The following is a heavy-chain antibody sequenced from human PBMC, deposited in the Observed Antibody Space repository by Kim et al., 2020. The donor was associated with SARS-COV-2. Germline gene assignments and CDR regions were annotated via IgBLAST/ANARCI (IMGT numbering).Heavy chain of an antibody. CDR3: ASPRNPVEGVLRYFDWNLDPRDDAFDI. D-gene: IGHD3-9*01. J-gene: IGHJ3*02. CDR1: GYSISSGYY. CDR2: IYHSGST. Sequence: SETLSLTCTVSGYSISSGYYWGWIRQPPGKGLEWIGSIYHSGSTYYNPSLKSRVTISVDTSKNQFSLKLSSVTAADTAVYYCASPRNPVEGVLRYFDWNLDPRDDAFDIWGQGTMVTVSS. V-gene: IGHV4-38-2*02.